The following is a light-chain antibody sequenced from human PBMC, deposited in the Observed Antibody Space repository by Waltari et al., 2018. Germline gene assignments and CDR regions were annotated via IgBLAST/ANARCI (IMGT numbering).Light chain of an antibody. Sequence: SSELTQDPAVSVALGQTVRITCQGDSLRDYYASWYQLKPGQAPVLVIYGKNNRPSGIPDRFSGSSPGNTASLTITGAQAEEEADYYCNSRDSSGQVVFGGGTKLTVL. CDR1: SLRDYY. CDR2: GKN. J-gene: IGLJ2*01. CDR3: NSRDSSGQVV. V-gene: IGLV3-19*01.